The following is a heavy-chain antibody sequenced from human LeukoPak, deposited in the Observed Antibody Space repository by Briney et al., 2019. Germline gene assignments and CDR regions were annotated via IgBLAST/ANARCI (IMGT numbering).Heavy chain of an antibody. J-gene: IGHJ4*02. V-gene: IGHV3-23*01. CDR2: ISGSGGST. CDR3: VTEVIIAVTGNDY. D-gene: IGHD6-19*01. CDR1: GFPFSAYA. Sequence: GGSLRLSCEASGFPFSAYAVTWVRQAPGKGLEWVSVISGSGGSTYYADSVKGRFTISRDNSKNTLFLQMNNLRAEDTAVYYCVTEVIIAVTGNDYWGQGSLVTVSS.